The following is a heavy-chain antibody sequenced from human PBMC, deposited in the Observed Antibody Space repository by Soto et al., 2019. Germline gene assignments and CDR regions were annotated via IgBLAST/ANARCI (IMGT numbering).Heavy chain of an antibody. V-gene: IGHV4-4*02. CDR1: GASISSSDW. Sequence: SLTCAVSGASISSSDWWNWVRQPPGKGLEWIGEISQSGNTNYNPSLMSRVTMSVDKSKKYFSLKLDSVTAADTAVYYCAREVSGNQAIDYRGQGTLVTVSS. CDR3: AREVSGNQAIDY. J-gene: IGHJ4*02. D-gene: IGHD2-2*01. CDR2: ISQSGNT.